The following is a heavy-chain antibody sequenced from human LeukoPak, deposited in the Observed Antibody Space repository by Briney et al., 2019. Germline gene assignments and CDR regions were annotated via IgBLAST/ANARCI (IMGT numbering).Heavy chain of an antibody. CDR2: IRYDGSNK. D-gene: IGHD3-22*01. J-gene: IGHJ1*01. V-gene: IGHV3-30*02. CDR3: AKDGKRISMMVVVRAGYFQH. CDR1: GFTFSSYG. Sequence: GWSLRLSCAASGFTFSSYGMHWVRQAPGKGLEWMAFIRYDGSNKYYADSVKGRFTISRDNSKNTLYLQMNSLRAQDTTVYYCAKDGKRISMMVVVRAGYFQHWGKGTLVTVSS.